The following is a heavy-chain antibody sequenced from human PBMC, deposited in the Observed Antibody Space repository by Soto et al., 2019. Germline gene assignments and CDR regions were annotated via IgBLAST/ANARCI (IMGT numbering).Heavy chain of an antibody. CDR3: ARTRGKLEKPLDY. Sequence: GESLKISCKGSGYSFTNYWIGWVRQMPGKGLEWTGIIYPGDSDTRYNPSFQGQVTISADKSISTAYLQWSSLKASDTAMYYCARTRGKLEKPLDYWGQGTLVTVSS. D-gene: IGHD1-1*01. V-gene: IGHV5-51*01. CDR1: GYSFTNYW. J-gene: IGHJ4*02. CDR2: IYPGDSDT.